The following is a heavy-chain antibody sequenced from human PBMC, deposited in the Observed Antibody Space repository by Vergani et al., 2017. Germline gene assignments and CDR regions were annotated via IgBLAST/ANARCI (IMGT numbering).Heavy chain of an antibody. CDR3: ARDKSKRAPAVMGTYYYYMDV. J-gene: IGHJ6*03. D-gene: IGHD3-16*01. V-gene: IGHV3-33*01. Sequence: VQLLESGGGLVQPVGSLRLSCEASGFKFSQFGMHWVRQAPGKGLEWVAGIWHDGSNEKYVDSVQGRFTISRDNSKNTLYLEMESLRVEDTAVYFCARDKSKRAPAVMGTYYYYMDVWGKGTKVTVSS. CDR1: GFKFSQFG. CDR2: IWHDGSNE.